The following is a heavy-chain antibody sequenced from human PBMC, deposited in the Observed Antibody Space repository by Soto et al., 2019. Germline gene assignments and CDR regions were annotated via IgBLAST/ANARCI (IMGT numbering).Heavy chain of an antibody. D-gene: IGHD3-9*01. CDR2: FSNSGDST. CDR3: AKHDRGASSWFDS. V-gene: IGHV3-23*01. Sequence: QPGGSLRLSCAASGFTFSGYAMSWVRQAPGKGLEWVSAFSNSGDSTYYADSVKGRFTISRDNSKNTLYLQMNSLRAEDTAIYYCAKHDRGASSWFDSWGQGTMVTVSS. CDR1: GFTFSGYA. J-gene: IGHJ5*01.